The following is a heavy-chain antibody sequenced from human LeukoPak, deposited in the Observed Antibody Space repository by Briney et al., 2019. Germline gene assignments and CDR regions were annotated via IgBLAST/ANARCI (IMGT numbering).Heavy chain of an antibody. V-gene: IGHV1-2*02. Sequence: EASVKVSRKASGYSFTGYYIHWVRQAPGQGLDWMGWISPSNGDTKYAQNFRGRVTMTRDTSITTAYMEMSTLTSDDTAMYYCARGSSLTGNRVPSDYWGQGTLVTVSS. D-gene: IGHD1-20*01. CDR1: GYSFTGYY. J-gene: IGHJ4*02. CDR2: ISPSNGDT. CDR3: ARGSSLTGNRVPSDY.